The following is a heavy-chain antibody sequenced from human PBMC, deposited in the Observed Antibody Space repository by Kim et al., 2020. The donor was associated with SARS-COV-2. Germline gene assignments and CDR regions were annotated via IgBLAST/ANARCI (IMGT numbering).Heavy chain of an antibody. J-gene: IGHJ6*02. CDR2: IYYSGST. V-gene: IGHV4-39*01. Sequence: SETLSLTCTVSGGSISSSSYYWGWIRQPPGKGLEWIGSIYYSGSTYYNPSLKSRVTISADTSKNQFSLKLSSVTAADTAVYYCARVYSSSWSTPSAYYYYGMDVWGQGTTVTVSS. D-gene: IGHD6-13*01. CDR3: ARVYSSSWSTPSAYYYYGMDV. CDR1: GGSISSSSYY.